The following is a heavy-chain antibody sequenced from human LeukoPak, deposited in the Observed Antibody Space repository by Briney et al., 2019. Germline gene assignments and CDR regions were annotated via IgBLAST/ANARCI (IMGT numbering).Heavy chain of an antibody. CDR2: IYHTGST. J-gene: IGHJ5*02. V-gene: IGHV4-59*12. CDR1: GGSISSYY. Sequence: SETLSLTCTVSGGSISSYYWNWIRQPPGKGLEWIGYIYHTGSTYYNPSLKSRVTISVDTSKNQFSLRLSSVTAADTAVYYCARLQYCSGTSCYWFDPWGQGTLVTVSS. D-gene: IGHD2-2*01. CDR3: ARLQYCSGTSCYWFDP.